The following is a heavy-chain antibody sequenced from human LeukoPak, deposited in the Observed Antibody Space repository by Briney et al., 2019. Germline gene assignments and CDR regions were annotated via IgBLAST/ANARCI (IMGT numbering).Heavy chain of an antibody. CDR2: INPNSGGT. J-gene: IGHJ6*02. CDR3: ARDRGLWFGELQPDYGMDV. V-gene: IGHV1-2*06. Sequence: ASVKVSCKASGGTFSSYAISWVRQAPGQGLEWMGRINPNSGGTNYAQKFQGRVTMTRDTSISTAYMELSRLRSDDTAVYYCARDRGLWFGELQPDYGMDVWGQGTTVTASS. CDR1: GGTFSSYA. D-gene: IGHD3-10*01.